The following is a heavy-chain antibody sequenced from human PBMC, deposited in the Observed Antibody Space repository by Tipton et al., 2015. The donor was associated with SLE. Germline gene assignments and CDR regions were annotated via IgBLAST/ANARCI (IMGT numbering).Heavy chain of an antibody. CDR3: AREGVASPPFDY. V-gene: IGHV3-21*01. D-gene: IGHD3-3*01. Sequence: LSLTCAVYGGSFSGYSWSWIRQSPGKGLEWVSSISSSSSYIYYADSVKGRFTISRDNAKNTLYLQMNSLRAEDTAVYYCAREGVASPPFDYWGQGTLVTVSS. CDR1: GGSFSGYS. CDR2: ISSSSSYI. J-gene: IGHJ4*02.